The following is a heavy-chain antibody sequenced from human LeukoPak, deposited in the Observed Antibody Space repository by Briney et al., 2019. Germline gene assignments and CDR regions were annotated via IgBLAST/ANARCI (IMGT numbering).Heavy chain of an antibody. D-gene: IGHD3-3*01. CDR1: GYTFTVYY. J-gene: IGHJ4*02. V-gene: IGHV1-2*02. Sequence: ASVKVSCKASGYTFTVYYMPWVRQAPGHGLGWMGWINPKSGGTNYAQKFQGRVTMTSDTSISTAYMELSRLRSDDTAVYYCARGDTIFDAGSLDYWGQGTLVTVSS. CDR3: ARGDTIFDAGSLDY. CDR2: INPKSGGT.